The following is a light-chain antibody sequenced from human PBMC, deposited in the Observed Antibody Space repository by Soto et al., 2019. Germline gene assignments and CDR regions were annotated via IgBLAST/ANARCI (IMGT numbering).Light chain of an antibody. Sequence: EIVLTPSPATLSLSPGERATLSCRASQSVSSYLAWYQQKPGQAPRLLIYDASNRATGIPARFSGSGSGTDFTLTISGLEPEDFAVYYCQQRSNWPPITFGQGTRREIK. V-gene: IGKV3-11*01. CDR1: QSVSSY. CDR2: DAS. CDR3: QQRSNWPPIT. J-gene: IGKJ5*01.